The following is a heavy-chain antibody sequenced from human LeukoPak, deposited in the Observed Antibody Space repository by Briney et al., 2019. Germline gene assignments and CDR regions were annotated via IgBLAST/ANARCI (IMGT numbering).Heavy chain of an antibody. D-gene: IGHD2-2*01. V-gene: IGHV4-4*07. CDR2: IYTSGNT. CDR3: ARVVDCSSSSCYAPGFGY. J-gene: IGHJ4*02. Sequence: SETLALTCTVSGGSISTYYWSWIRQPAGKGLEWIGLIYTSGNTNYNPSLKSRVAISVDTSKNQFSLKLSSVTAADTAVYYCARVVDCSSSSCYAPGFGYWGQGTLVTVSS. CDR1: GGSISTYY.